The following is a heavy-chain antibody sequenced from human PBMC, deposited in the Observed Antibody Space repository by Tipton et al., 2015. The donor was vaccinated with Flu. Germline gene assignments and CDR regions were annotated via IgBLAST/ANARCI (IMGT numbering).Heavy chain of an antibody. CDR2: IHTSGTT. J-gene: IGHJ4*02. V-gene: IGHV4-61*02. D-gene: IGHD2-21*02. Sequence: TLSLTCTVSGGSISSGNYFWNWLRQPAGQGLEWIGRIHTSGTTYYKPSLKSRATMSVDTSKNQFSLNLTSVTAADTAVYYCARRYCTSGGACYYLDYWGQGTLVTVSS. CDR3: ARRYCTSGGACYYLDY. CDR1: GGSISSGNYF.